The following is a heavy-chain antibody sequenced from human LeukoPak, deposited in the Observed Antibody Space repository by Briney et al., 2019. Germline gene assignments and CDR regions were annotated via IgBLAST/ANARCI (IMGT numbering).Heavy chain of an antibody. J-gene: IGHJ4*02. CDR3: ARIRYSSSFGD. Sequence: GGSLRLSCAASGFTFSSYEMNWVRQAPGKGLEWVSYISSSGSTIYYADPVKGRFTISRDNAKNSLYLQMNSLRAEDTAVYYCARIRYSSSFGDWGQGTLVTVSS. V-gene: IGHV3-48*03. D-gene: IGHD6-13*01. CDR2: ISSSGSTI. CDR1: GFTFSSYE.